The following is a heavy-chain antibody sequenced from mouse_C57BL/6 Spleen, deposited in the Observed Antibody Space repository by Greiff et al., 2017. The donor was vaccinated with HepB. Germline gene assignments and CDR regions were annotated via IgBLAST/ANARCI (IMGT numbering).Heavy chain of an antibody. D-gene: IGHD1-1*01. V-gene: IGHV2-2*01. CDR2: IWSGGST. CDR3: ARNFGYYGSRHFDV. J-gene: IGHJ1*03. CDR1: GFSLTSYG. Sequence: VKLMESGPGLVQPSQSLSITCTVSGFSLTSYGVHWVRQSPGKGLEWLGVIWSGGSTDYNAAFISRLSISKDNSKSQVFFKMNSLQADDTAIYYCARNFGYYGSRHFDVWGTGTTVTVSS.